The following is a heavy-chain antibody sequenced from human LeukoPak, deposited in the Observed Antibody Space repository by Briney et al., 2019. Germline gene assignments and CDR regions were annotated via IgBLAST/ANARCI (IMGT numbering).Heavy chain of an antibody. CDR1: GFTFSSYS. D-gene: IGHD6-6*01. V-gene: IGHV3-21*01. CDR2: ISSSSSYI. J-gene: IGHJ4*02. CDR3: ASASSSSPKKLRPFDY. Sequence: GGSLRLSCAASGFTFSSYSMNWVRQAPGKGLEWVSSISSSSSYIYYADSVKGRFTISRDNAKNSLYLQMNSLRAEDTAVYYCASASSSSPKKLRPFDYWGQGTLVTVSS.